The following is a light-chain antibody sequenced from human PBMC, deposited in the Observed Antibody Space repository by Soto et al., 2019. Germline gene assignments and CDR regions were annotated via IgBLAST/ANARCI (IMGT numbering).Light chain of an antibody. V-gene: IGKV1-39*01. CDR1: QSISKY. J-gene: IGKJ1*01. Sequence: IAMTQSPSSLSASVGDRVTITCRASQSISKYLNWYQQRPGKPPQILIFGASSLQSGVPSRFSGSGSGAEFSLIISSLQPEDVGTYYCQQSYSNPRTFGQGNKVEIK. CDR3: QQSYSNPRT. CDR2: GAS.